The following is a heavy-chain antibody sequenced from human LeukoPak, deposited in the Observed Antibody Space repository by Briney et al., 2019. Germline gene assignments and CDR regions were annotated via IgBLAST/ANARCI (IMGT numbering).Heavy chain of an antibody. CDR1: GFTFTSYN. CDR3: AREVRGVIEFDY. CDR2: ISGSNSYI. J-gene: IGHJ4*02. V-gene: IGHV3-21*01. D-gene: IGHD3-10*01. Sequence: GGSLRLSCATSGFTFTSYNMNWVRQAPGKGLEWVSSISGSNSYIYYADSVKGRFTISRDNTKNSLYLQMNSLKAEDTAAYYCAREVRGVIEFDYWGQGTLVTVSS.